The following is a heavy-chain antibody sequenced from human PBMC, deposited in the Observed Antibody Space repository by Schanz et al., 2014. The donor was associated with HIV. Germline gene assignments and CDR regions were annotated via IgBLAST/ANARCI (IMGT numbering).Heavy chain of an antibody. CDR3: ANDPELTTITGYFDS. Sequence: EVQLLESGGGLVQPGGSLRLSCAGSGFAFSSYAMTWVRQAPGKGLEWVSTISDSGGNTYYADSVKGRFTISRDNSKNTVYLQMNRLRAEDTALYFCANDPELTTITGYFDSWGQGTLVTVSS. CDR2: ISDSGGNT. D-gene: IGHD4-4*01. CDR1: GFAFSSYA. J-gene: IGHJ4*02. V-gene: IGHV3-23*01.